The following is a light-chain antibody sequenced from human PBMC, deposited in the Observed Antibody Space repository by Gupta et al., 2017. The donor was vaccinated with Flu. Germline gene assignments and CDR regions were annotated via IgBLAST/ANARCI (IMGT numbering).Light chain of an antibody. J-gene: IGKJ3*01. Sequence: DIQMTQSPSSLSASVGERVTITCRASQNISSYLNWYQQKPGKAPKLLIYAASSLRSGVPSGFSGSGSGTDFTLTISSLQPEDFATYYCQQSYSSPRVTFGPGTKVDIK. CDR1: QNISSY. CDR3: QQSYSSPRVT. CDR2: AAS. V-gene: IGKV1-39*01.